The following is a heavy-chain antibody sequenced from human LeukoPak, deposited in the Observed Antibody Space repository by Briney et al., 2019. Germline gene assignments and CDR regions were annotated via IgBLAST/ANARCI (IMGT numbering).Heavy chain of an antibody. CDR3: AREGVGGYSYGYVY. V-gene: IGHV4-59*12. D-gene: IGHD5-18*01. J-gene: IGHJ4*02. Sequence: PSETLSLTCTVSGGSISNYYWSWIRQPLGKGLEWIGYIYYSGSTYYNPSLKSRVTISVDTSKNQFSLKLSSVTAADTAVYYCAREGVGGYSYGYVYWGQGTLVTVSS. CDR1: GGSISNYY. CDR2: IYYSGST.